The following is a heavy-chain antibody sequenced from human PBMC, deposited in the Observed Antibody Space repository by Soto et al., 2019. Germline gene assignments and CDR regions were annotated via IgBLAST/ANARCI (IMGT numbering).Heavy chain of an antibody. CDR2: IIPIFGTA. Sequence: SVKVSCKPSEGTFSRYAISWVRQAPGQGLEWMSGIIPIFGTANYAQKFQGSVTITADESTSTAYMELSSLRSEDTAVYYCARDPTPHYDFWSGYHSYYYYYGMDVWGQGTTVTVSS. V-gene: IGHV1-69*13. CDR1: EGTFSRYA. CDR3: ARDPTPHYDFWSGYHSYYYYYGMDV. J-gene: IGHJ6*02. D-gene: IGHD3-3*01.